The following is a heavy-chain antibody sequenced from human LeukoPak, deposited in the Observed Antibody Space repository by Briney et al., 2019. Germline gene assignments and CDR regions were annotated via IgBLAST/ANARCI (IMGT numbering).Heavy chain of an antibody. D-gene: IGHD5-12*01. V-gene: IGHV1-24*01. CDR1: GYTLTELS. Sequence: ASVKVSCKVSGYTLTELSMHWVRQAPGKGLEWMGCFDPEDGETIYAQKFQGRVTMTKDTSTDTAYMELSSLRSEDTAVYYCATDSPKDVAARSYYYMDVWGKGTTVTVSS. J-gene: IGHJ6*03. CDR3: ATDSPKDVAARSYYYMDV. CDR2: FDPEDGET.